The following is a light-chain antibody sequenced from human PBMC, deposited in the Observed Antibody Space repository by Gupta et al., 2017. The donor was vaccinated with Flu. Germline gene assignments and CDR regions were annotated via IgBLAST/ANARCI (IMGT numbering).Light chain of an antibody. CDR3: AAWDDSLNGWV. CDR1: SYNIASNP. CDR2: ASN. J-gene: IGLJ3*02. V-gene: IGLV1-47*01. Sequence: RVTISCSGSSYNIASNPVYWYQSHPGTAPKLLIYASNRRPSGVPDRFSGSKSGTSASLAISGLRAEDEAFYYCAAWDDSLNGWVFGGGTQVTVL.